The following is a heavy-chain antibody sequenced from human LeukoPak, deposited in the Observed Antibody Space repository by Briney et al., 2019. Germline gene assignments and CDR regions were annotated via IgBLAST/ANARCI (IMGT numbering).Heavy chain of an antibody. CDR3: ARGGWSLDF. Sequence: SETLSLTCIVSGGSINNYYWSWIRQPPGKELEWIGYIHYTGSTNYNPSLNSRVTIPVDTSKNQFFLRLSSVTAADTAVYFCARGGWSLDFWGQGTLVTVSS. J-gene: IGHJ4*02. CDR1: GGSINNYY. D-gene: IGHD6-19*01. CDR2: IHYTGST. V-gene: IGHV4-59*01.